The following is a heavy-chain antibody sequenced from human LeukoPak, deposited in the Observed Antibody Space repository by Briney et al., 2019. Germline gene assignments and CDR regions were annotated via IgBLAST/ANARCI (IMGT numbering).Heavy chain of an antibody. CDR1: GFTFSSYW. J-gene: IGHJ6*02. CDR2: IKQDGSEK. D-gene: IGHD6-13*01. Sequence: GGSLRLSCAASGFTFSSYWMSWVRQAPGKGLEWVANIKQDGSEKYYVDSVKGRFTISRDNAKNSLYLQMNSLRAEDTAVYYCASPRIAAAGTTYYYAHGMDVWGQGTRATVSS. CDR3: ASPRIAAAGTTYYYAHGMDV. V-gene: IGHV3-7*05.